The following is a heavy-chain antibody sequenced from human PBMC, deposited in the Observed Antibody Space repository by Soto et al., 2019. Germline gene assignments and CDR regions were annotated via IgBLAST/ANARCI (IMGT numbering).Heavy chain of an antibody. CDR1: GGTFSSYA. CDR3: ASTGKSGTIVVVPAATRWHAFDI. J-gene: IGHJ3*02. CDR2: IIPIFGTA. D-gene: IGHD2-2*01. Sequence: QVQLVQSGAEVKKPGSSVKVSCKASGGTFSSYAISWVRQAPGQGLEWMGGIIPIFGTANYAQKFQGRVTITADESTSTAYMELSSLRSEDTAVYYCASTGKSGTIVVVPAATRWHAFDIWGQGTMVTVSS. V-gene: IGHV1-69*01.